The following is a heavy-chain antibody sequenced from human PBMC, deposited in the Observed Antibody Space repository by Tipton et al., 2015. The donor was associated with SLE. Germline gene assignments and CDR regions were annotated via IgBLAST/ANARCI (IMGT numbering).Heavy chain of an antibody. Sequence: TLSLTCTVSGGSISSGSYYWSWIRQPAGKGLEWIGRIYTSGSTNYNPFLKSRVTISVGTSKNQFSLNLSSVTAADTAVYYCAREITIFGVDLYYYYYMDVWGKGTTVTVSS. CDR2: IYTSGST. J-gene: IGHJ6*03. D-gene: IGHD3-3*01. V-gene: IGHV4-61*02. CDR3: AREITIFGVDLYYYYYMDV. CDR1: GGSISSGSYY.